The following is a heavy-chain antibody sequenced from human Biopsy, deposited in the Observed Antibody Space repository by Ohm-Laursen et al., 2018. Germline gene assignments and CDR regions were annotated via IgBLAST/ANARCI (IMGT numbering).Heavy chain of an antibody. CDR3: ARAPPLIRGVVESWFDP. J-gene: IGHJ5*02. Sequence: TLSLICTVSGGYISHYYWTWIRQPAGQGLEWIGRIYITGETDYSPSLKSRVTMSVDSSKKQFSLKLKSVTAADTAIYYCARAPPLIRGVVESWFDPWGQGILVTVSS. CDR1: GGYISHYY. V-gene: IGHV4-4*07. CDR2: IYITGET. D-gene: IGHD3-10*01.